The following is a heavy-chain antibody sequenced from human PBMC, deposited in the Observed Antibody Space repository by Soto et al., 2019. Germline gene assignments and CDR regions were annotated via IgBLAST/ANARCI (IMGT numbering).Heavy chain of an antibody. V-gene: IGHV1-69*02. CDR3: AHHPPDITMVRGVTTYAFDI. CDR2: IIPILGIA. J-gene: IGHJ3*02. Sequence: ASVKVSCKASGGTFSSYTISWVRQAPGQGLEWMGRIIPILGIANYAQKFQGRVTITADKSTSTAYMELSSLRSEDTAVYYCAHHPPDITMVRGVTTYAFDILGQGTMVTVSS. CDR1: GGTFSSYT. D-gene: IGHD3-10*01.